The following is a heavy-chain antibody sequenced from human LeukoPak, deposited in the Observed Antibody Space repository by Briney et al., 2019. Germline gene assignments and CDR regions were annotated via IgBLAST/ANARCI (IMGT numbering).Heavy chain of an antibody. CDR3: ARHTVTTSFAY. D-gene: IGHD4-17*01. CDR1: GGSISSYY. CDR2: IYYSGST. J-gene: IGHJ4*02. V-gene: IGHV4-59*01. Sequence: SETLSLTCTVSGGSISSYYWSWIRQPPGKGLEWIGYIYYSGSTNYNPSLKSRVTISVDTSKNQFSLKLSSVTAADTAVYYCARHTVTTSFAYWGQGTLVTVSS.